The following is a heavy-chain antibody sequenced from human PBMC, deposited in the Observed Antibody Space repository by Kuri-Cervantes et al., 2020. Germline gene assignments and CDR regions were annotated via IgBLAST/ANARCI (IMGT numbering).Heavy chain of an antibody. D-gene: IGHD6-13*01. CDR3: ARWSGIAFDV. CDR2: INPDNGGT. CDR1: GFTFSSYG. Sequence: GGSLRLSCAASGFTFSSYGMHWVRQAPGQGLEWMGFINPDNGGTAYSQKFQGRVTMTGDKSINTFYLELNSDDAAVYFCARWSGIAFDVWGQGTVVTVSS. V-gene: IGHV1-2*02. J-gene: IGHJ3*01.